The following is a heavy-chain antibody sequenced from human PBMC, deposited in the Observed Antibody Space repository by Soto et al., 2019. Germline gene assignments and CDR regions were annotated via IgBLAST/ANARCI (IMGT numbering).Heavy chain of an antibody. V-gene: IGHV3-7*01. Sequence: PGGSLRLSCTASGFTFSSYWMSWVRQAAGKGLEWVANIKQDGSEKYYVDSVKGRFTISRDNAKNSPDLQMNSLRAEDTAVYYCARDQITMVRGVPYYNYGMDVWGQGTTVTVSS. CDR1: GFTFSSYW. J-gene: IGHJ6*02. D-gene: IGHD3-10*01. CDR2: IKQDGSEK. CDR3: ARDQITMVRGVPYYNYGMDV.